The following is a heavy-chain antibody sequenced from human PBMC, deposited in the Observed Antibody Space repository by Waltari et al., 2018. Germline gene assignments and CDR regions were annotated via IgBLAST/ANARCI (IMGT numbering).Heavy chain of an antibody. V-gene: IGHV1-46*01. D-gene: IGHD2-21*01. J-gene: IGHJ6*02. CDR3: ATDTGALWMDV. CDR2: INPSGGST. Sequence: QVQLVQSGAEVKKPGASVKISCKTSEYTFASSYVHWVRQAPGQGLEWKGIINPSGGSTIYGQRFQGRVTMTRDTSTSTVYMELSSLKSEDTAVYYCATDTGALWMDVWGQGTTVTVSS. CDR1: EYTFASSY.